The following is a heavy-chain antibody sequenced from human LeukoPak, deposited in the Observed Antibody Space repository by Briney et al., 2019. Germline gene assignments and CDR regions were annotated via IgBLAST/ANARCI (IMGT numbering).Heavy chain of an antibody. Sequence: GASVKVSCKASGYTFTGYYMHWVRQAPGQGLEWMGWINSNSGGTNYAQKFQGRVTMTRDTSIRTAYMELSRLRSDDTAVYYCAREVGYGKPNWFDPWGQGTLVTVSS. J-gene: IGHJ5*02. CDR1: GYTFTGYY. D-gene: IGHD5-12*01. CDR2: INSNSGGT. V-gene: IGHV1-2*02. CDR3: AREVGYGKPNWFDP.